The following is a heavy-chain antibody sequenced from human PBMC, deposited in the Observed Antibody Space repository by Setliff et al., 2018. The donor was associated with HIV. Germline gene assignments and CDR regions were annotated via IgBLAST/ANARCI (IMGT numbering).Heavy chain of an antibody. CDR2: IYPGDSDT. D-gene: IGHD3-22*01. V-gene: IGHV5-51*01. Sequence: GESLKISCKGSGYRFTSYWIGWVRQMPGKGLEWMGIIYPGDSDTRYSPSFQGQVTISADKSISTAYLQWSSLKASDTATYYCARAVEDYYDSSGLPTYYYYGMDVWGQGTTVTVS. J-gene: IGHJ6*02. CDR1: GYRFTSYW. CDR3: ARAVEDYYDSSGLPTYYYYGMDV.